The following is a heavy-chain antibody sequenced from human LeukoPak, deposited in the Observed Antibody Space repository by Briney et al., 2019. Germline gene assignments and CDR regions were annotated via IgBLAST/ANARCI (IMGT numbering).Heavy chain of an antibody. CDR3: ARGPYQLLLFGGNWFDP. CDR2: INHSGSA. V-gene: IGHV4-34*01. Sequence: SETLSLTCAVYGGSFSGYYWSWIRQPPGKGLEWIGEINHSGSANYNPSLKSRVTISVDTSKNQFSLKLSSVTAADTAVYYCARGPYQLLLFGGNWFDPWGQGTLVTVSS. D-gene: IGHD2-2*01. CDR1: GGSFSGYY. J-gene: IGHJ5*02.